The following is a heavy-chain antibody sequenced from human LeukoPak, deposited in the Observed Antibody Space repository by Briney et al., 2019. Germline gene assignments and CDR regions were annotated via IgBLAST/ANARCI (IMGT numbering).Heavy chain of an antibody. CDR2: IKHDGSEK. J-gene: IGHJ4*02. CDR1: GFIFGAYW. D-gene: IGHD3-10*01. CDR3: VRSLEKFGTRDY. V-gene: IGHV3-7*01. Sequence: GGSLRLSCAASGFIFGAYWMTWVRQAPGKGLEWVANIKHDGSEKYYMDSVKGRFTISRDNAKKSLFLQMNSLTAEDTALYYCVRSLEKFGTRDYWGQGTLVTVSS.